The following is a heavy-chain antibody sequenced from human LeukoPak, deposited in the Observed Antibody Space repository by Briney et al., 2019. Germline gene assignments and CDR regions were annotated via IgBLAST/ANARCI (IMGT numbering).Heavy chain of an antibody. V-gene: IGHV4-34*01. CDR1: GGSFSGYY. D-gene: IGHD3-10*01. CDR3: ARVRGGYGSGRTTFDY. Sequence: SETLSLTCAVYGGSFSGYYWSWIRQPPGKGLEWIGEINHSGSTNYNPSLKSRVTISVDTSKNRFSLKLSSVTAADTAVYYCARVRGGYGSGRTTFDYWGQGTLVTVSS. J-gene: IGHJ4*02. CDR2: INHSGST.